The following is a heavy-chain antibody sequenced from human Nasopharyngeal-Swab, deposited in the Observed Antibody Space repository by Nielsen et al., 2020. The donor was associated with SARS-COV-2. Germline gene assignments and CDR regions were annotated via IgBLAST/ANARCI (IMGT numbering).Heavy chain of an antibody. V-gene: IGHV4-59*08. CDR3: ARGFDY. CDR2: SHYRGST. CDR1: GASISSYY. J-gene: IGHJ4*02. Sequence: SETLSLTYAVSGASISSYYWSWIRQPPGKGLEWVAYSHYRGSTNYNPSLKSRVTMSVDTSKRQFSLMLTSVTAADTAVYYCARGFDYWGQGTLVTVSS.